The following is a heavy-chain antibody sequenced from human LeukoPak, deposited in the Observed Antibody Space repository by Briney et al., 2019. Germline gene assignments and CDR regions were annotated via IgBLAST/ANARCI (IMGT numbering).Heavy chain of an antibody. CDR3: ARGGYGDTSAALDY. CDR2: INAGNGNT. D-gene: IGHD6-6*01. J-gene: IGHJ4*02. V-gene: IGHV1-3*01. Sequence: ASVKVSCKASGYTFTSYAMHWVRQAPGQRLEWMGWINAGNGNTKYSQKFQGRVTITRDTSASTAYMELSSLRSDDTAVYYCARGGYGDTSAALDYWGQGTLVTVSS. CDR1: GYTFTSYA.